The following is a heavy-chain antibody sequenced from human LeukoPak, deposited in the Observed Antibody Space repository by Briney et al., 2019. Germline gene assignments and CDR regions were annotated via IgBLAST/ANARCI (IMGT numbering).Heavy chain of an antibody. CDR1: GGSISSYY. Sequence: SSETLSLTCTVSGGSISSYYWSWIRQPPGKGLEWIGYIYYSGSTNYNPSLKSRVTISVDTSKNQFSLKLSSVTAADTAVYYCARDTLWDSTKYYFDYWGQGTLVTVSS. CDR3: ARDTLWDSTKYYFDY. CDR2: IYYSGST. V-gene: IGHV4-59*01. J-gene: IGHJ4*02. D-gene: IGHD2-2*01.